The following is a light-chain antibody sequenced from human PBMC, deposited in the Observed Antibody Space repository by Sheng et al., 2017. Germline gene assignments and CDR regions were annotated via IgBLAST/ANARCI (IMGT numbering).Light chain of an antibody. CDR1: QSVSSN. CDR3: QQYKNWPPIT. CDR2: DAS. V-gene: IGKV3-15*01. Sequence: EIVMTQSAANMSVSPGEKVTLSCRASQSVSSNLAWYQQKPGQAPRLLIYDASTRATGIPARFSGSGSGTEFTLTISSLQSEDFAVYYCQQYKNWPPITFGQGTRL. J-gene: IGKJ5*01.